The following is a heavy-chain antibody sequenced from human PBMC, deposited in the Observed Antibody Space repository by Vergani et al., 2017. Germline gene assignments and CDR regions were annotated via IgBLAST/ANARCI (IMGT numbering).Heavy chain of an antibody. CDR1: GYSISSGYF. V-gene: IGHV4-38-2*02. Sequence: QVQLQESGPRLVKPSETLSLICSVSGYSISSGYFWGWIRQSPGKGLEWLGTIDRTGRTHLSPSLKSRLTISVDTTKNQFSLRLTSATAADTAVYYCARSYCSATRCYSSIAFDLWGQGTQVTISS. CDR3: ARSYCSATRCYSSIAFDL. J-gene: IGHJ3*01. D-gene: IGHD2-2*01. CDR2: IDRTGRT.